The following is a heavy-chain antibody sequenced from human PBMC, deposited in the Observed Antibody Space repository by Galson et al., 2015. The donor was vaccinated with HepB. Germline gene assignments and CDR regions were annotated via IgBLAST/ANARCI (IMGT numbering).Heavy chain of an antibody. CDR1: GFTFSSYW. CDR2: IKTDGSST. D-gene: IGHD1-26*01. J-gene: IGHJ4*02. CDR3: ARSESGTFFH. V-gene: IGHV3-74*01. Sequence: SLRLSCAASGFTFSSYWMHWVRQAPGEGLVWVSRIKTDGSSTGYADPVKGRFTISRDNAKNTLYLQMNSLRAEDTAVYYCARSESGTFFHWGQGTLVTVSS.